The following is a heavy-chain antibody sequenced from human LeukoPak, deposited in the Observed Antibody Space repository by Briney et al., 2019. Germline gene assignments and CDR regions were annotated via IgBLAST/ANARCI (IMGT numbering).Heavy chain of an antibody. V-gene: IGHV3-23*01. D-gene: IGHD2-15*01. J-gene: IGHJ4*02. CDR2: ISGFGART. CDR1: GFTFSNYA. Sequence: GGSLRLSCAASGFTFSNYAMSWVRQGPGKGLEWVSEISGFGARTDYADSVKGRFTISRDNLENTLYLQMNSLRAEDTAIYYCAKKGFEGKASFDYWGQGTLVTVSS. CDR3: AKKGFEGKASFDY.